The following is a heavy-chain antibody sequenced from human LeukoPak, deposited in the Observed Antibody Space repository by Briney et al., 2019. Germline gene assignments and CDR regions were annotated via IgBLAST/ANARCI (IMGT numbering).Heavy chain of an antibody. J-gene: IGHJ6*02. CDR3: ARARAVAVKGPYGDV. V-gene: IGHV3-53*01. CDR1: RFTVSSNY. CDR2: IYSGGST. D-gene: IGHD6-19*01. Sequence: GGSLRLSCAASRFTVSSNYMRWVRQAPGKVLGWVSVIYSGGSTYYADSVKGRFTISRDNSKSTLFLQMNSLRVEDTAVYYCARARAVAVKGPYGDVWGQGTTVTVSS.